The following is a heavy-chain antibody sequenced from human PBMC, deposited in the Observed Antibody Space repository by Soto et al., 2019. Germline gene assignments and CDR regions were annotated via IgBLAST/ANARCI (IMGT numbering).Heavy chain of an antibody. CDR2: ISTYSGDT. V-gene: IGHV1-18*01. CDR1: GYTFFTYD. D-gene: IGHD5-12*01. J-gene: IGHJ5*02. Sequence: QVHLVQSGVEVKTPGASVKVSCQASGYTFFTYDISWVRQAPGQGLELMGWISTYSGDTQYAQKFQGRVTMTTDSSTTTAYLELRSLRSDDTAVYYCARHHGPTTSENWFDPWGQGTLVTVSS. CDR3: ARHHGPTTSENWFDP.